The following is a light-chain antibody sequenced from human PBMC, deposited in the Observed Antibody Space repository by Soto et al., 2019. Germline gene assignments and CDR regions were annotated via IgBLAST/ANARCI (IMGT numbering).Light chain of an antibody. CDR1: QSVSNN. V-gene: IGKV3-15*01. Sequence: IVLTQSPATLSATTGERATLSCRASQSVSNNLARYQQKPGQAPRLLIYGASTRATGIPARFSGSGSGTEFTLTISSLQSEDYAVYYCQQYNNWLRTFGQGTKVDI. CDR2: GAS. CDR3: QQYNNWLRT. J-gene: IGKJ1*01.